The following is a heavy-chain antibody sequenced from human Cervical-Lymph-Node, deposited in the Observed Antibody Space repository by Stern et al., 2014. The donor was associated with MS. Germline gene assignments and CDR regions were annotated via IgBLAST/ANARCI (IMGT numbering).Heavy chain of an antibody. CDR2: IIPIFGTA. CDR3: ARGELDTAMARGYFDY. D-gene: IGHD5-18*01. Sequence: MQLVESGAEVKKPGSSVKVSCKASGGTFSSYAISWVRQAPGQGLEWMGGIIPIFGTANYAQKFQGRVTITADESTSTAYMELSSLRSEDTAVYYCARGELDTAMARGYFDYWGQGTLVTVSS. J-gene: IGHJ4*02. V-gene: IGHV1-69*01. CDR1: GGTFSSYA.